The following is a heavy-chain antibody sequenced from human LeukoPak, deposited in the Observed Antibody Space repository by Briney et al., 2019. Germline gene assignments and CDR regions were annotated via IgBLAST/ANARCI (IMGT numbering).Heavy chain of an antibody. CDR1: GFTFSNAW. D-gene: IGHD4-23*01. J-gene: IGHJ4*02. CDR2: IKSKTEGGTT. V-gene: IGHV3-15*01. Sequence: GGSLRLSCAASGFTFSNAWMSWVRQAPGKGLEWVGRIKSKTEGGTTDYAAPVKGRFTISRDDSKNTLYLQMNSLKTEDTAVYYCTTTGDYGGNSDFDYWGQGTLVTVSS. CDR3: TTTGDYGGNSDFDY.